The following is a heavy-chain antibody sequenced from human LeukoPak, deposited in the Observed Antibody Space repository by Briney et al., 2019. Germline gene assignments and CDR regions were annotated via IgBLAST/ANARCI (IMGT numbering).Heavy chain of an antibody. J-gene: IGHJ3*01. CDR1: GFTFSSYG. V-gene: IGHV3-30*18. CDR2: ISFDGSIE. D-gene: IGHD6-19*01. CDR3: AKDSDIAVAGSDDALDV. Sequence: GGSLKLSCAASGFTFSSYGMHWVRQTPGKGLEWEALISFDGSIEYYADSVKGRFTFSRDNSKNTLFLQMNSLRPGDTAVYYCAKDSDIAVAGSDDALDVWGQGTMVTVSS.